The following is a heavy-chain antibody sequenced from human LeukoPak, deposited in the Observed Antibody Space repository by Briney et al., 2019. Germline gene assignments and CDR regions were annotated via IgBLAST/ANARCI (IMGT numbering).Heavy chain of an antibody. CDR3: AKDAAAVTGRRAGFDY. J-gene: IGHJ4*02. Sequence: PGGSLRLSCAASRFIFSTYSMSWVRQAPGKGPEWVSSISDGGTSTYYADSVKGRFTISRDNSKNTLSLQMNNLRDEDTAVYYCAKDAAAVTGRRAGFDYWGQGTLVTVSS. D-gene: IGHD6-19*01. V-gene: IGHV3-23*01. CDR2: ISDGGTST. CDR1: RFIFSTYS.